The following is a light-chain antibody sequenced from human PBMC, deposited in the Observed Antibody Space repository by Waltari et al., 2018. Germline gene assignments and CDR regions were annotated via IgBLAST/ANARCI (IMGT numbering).Light chain of an antibody. CDR3: LLSFYDIRA. Sequence: QAEVTQEPSPTVSPGGNVPLTCGSRTGTVTSTHHPYWFLQKPGQVPRTLIYDTDNKHSWTPARFSGSLLGGKAALTLSGAQPEDEAVYYCLLSFYDIRAFGGGTKLTVL. CDR1: TGTVTSTHH. V-gene: IGLV7-46*01. J-gene: IGLJ3*02. CDR2: DTD.